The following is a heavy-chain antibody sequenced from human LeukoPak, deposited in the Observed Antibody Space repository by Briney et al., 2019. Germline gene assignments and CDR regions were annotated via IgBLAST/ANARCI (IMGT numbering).Heavy chain of an antibody. V-gene: IGHV3-23*01. CDR2: ISGSGGST. Sequence: PGGSLRLSCAASGFTFSSYAMSWVRQAPGKGLELVSAISGSGGSTYYADSVKGRFTISRDNSKNTLYLHMNTVRAEETALYYSAQDYYDSVTDAFDIWGQGTMVTVSS. CDR3: AQDYYDSVTDAFDI. J-gene: IGHJ3*02. D-gene: IGHD3-22*01. CDR1: GFTFSSYA.